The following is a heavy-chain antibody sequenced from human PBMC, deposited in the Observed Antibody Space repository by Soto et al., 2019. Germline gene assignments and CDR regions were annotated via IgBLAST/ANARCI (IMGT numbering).Heavy chain of an antibody. CDR1: GYTFTSYG. Sequence: QVQLVQSGAEVKKPGASVKVSCKASGYTFTSYGISWVRQAPGQGLEWMGWISAYNGNTNYAQKLQGRVTMTTDTYTRLAYMEVRSQRYDDTDVYYCARGPPGIGDYWGQGTLVTVSP. V-gene: IGHV1-18*01. CDR2: ISAYNGNT. CDR3: ARGPPGIGDY. D-gene: IGHD1-20*01. J-gene: IGHJ4*02.